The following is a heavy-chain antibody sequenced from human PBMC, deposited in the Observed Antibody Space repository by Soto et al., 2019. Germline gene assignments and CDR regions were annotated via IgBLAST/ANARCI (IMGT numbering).Heavy chain of an antibody. J-gene: IGHJ4*02. Sequence: XTLSLTCAVSGGSFTSNKWWTWVRQPPGQGLEWIGEIYRTGSTNYNPSLKSRVTISLEKSEKQISLKLTSMTAADTAVYYCASRDPGTSVDYWGQGTLVTVSS. V-gene: IGHV4-4*02. CDR3: ASRDPGTSVDY. CDR1: GGSFTSNKW. D-gene: IGHD1-26*01. CDR2: IYRTGST.